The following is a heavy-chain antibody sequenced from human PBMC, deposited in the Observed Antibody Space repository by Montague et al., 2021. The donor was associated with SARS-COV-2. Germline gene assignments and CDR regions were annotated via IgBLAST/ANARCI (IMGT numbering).Heavy chain of an antibody. CDR3: ARELTYYGMDV. Sequence: SLRLSCAASGFTFSSYAMHWVRQAPGKGLEWVAVISYDGSNKYYADSVKGRFTISRDNSKSTLYLQMNSLRAEDTAVYYCARELTYYGMDVWGQGTTVTVSS. D-gene: IGHD2-21*02. V-gene: IGHV3-30-3*01. J-gene: IGHJ6*02. CDR1: GFTFSSYA. CDR2: ISYDGSNK.